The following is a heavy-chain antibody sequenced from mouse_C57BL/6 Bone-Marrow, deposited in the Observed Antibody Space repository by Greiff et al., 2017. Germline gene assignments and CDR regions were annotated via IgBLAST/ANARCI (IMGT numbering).Heavy chain of an antibody. V-gene: IGHV1-69*01. CDR3: ARLYFFAY. J-gene: IGHJ3*01. Sequence: QVQLQQPGAELVMPGASVKLSCKASGYTFTSYWMHWVKQRPGQGLEWIGEIDPSDSYTNYNQKFKGKSTLTVDKSSSTAYMQLSSLTSEDSAVYYCARLYFFAYWGQGTLVTVSA. D-gene: IGHD2-12*01. CDR2: IDPSDSYT. CDR1: GYTFTSYW.